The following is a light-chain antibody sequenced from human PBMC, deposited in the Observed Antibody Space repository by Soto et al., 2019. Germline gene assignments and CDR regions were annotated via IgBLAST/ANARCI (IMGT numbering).Light chain of an antibody. V-gene: IGLV2-14*01. Sequence: QSALTQPASVSGSPGQSITISCTGTSSDVGGYNYVSWYQQHPDKAPKLMIYEVSNRPSGVSNRFSGSKSGNTASLTISGLQAEDEVDYYCSSYTSSGTLVFGGGTKLTVL. CDR2: EVS. J-gene: IGLJ2*01. CDR3: SSYTSSGTLV. CDR1: SSDVGGYNY.